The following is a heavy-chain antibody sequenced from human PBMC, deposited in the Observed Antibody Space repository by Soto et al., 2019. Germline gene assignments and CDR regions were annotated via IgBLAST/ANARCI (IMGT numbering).Heavy chain of an antibody. CDR1: GYTFTSYD. Sequence: QVQLVQSGAEVRTPGASVKVSCKASGYTFTSYDINWVRQATGQGPEWMGWMNPDSGNTGYVQKIQGRVXXTXNXGISTAYMELSSLRSEDTAVYYCASSVGGSNVNFDYWGQGTLVTVSS. V-gene: IGHV1-8*01. J-gene: IGHJ4*02. CDR2: MNPDSGNT. CDR3: ASSVGGSNVNFDY. D-gene: IGHD3-10*01.